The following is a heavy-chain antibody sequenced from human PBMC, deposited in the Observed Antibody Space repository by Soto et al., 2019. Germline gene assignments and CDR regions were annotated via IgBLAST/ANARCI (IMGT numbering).Heavy chain of an antibody. J-gene: IGHJ5*02. Sequence: QVQLVQSGAEVKKPGSSVKVSCKASGGTFSSYAISWVRQAPGQGLEWMGGIIPIFGTANYAQKFQGRVTITADESTSTAYMELSSLRSEDTAVYYCARDPQYSSSSWDYWFDPWGQGTLVTVSS. V-gene: IGHV1-69*01. D-gene: IGHD6-6*01. CDR3: ARDPQYSSSSWDYWFDP. CDR2: IIPIFGTA. CDR1: GGTFSSYA.